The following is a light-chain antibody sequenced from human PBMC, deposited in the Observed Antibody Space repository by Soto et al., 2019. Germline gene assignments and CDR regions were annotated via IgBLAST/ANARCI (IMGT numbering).Light chain of an antibody. Sequence: SYELTQPPSVSVAPGKTARITCGGNNIGSKSVHWYQQKPGQAPVLVIYYDSDRPSGIPERFSGSNSGNTATLTISRVDAGDEADYYCQVWDSSSDPVFGGGTKLTVL. J-gene: IGLJ2*01. V-gene: IGLV3-21*04. CDR2: YDS. CDR1: NIGSKS. CDR3: QVWDSSSDPV.